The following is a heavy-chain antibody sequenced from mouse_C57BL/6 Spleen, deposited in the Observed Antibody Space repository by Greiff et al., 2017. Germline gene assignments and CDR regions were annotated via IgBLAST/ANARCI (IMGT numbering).Heavy chain of an antibody. Sequence: EVQGVESGEGLVKPGGSLKLSCAASGFTFSSYAMSWVRQTPEKRLEWVAYISSGGDYIYYADTVKGRFTISRDNARNTLYLQMSSLKSEDTAMYYCTREEGTYGNYEGDAMDYWGQGTSVTVSS. V-gene: IGHV5-9-1*02. CDR3: TREEGTYGNYEGDAMDY. CDR1: GFTFSSYA. D-gene: IGHD2-1*01. CDR2: ISSGGDYI. J-gene: IGHJ4*01.